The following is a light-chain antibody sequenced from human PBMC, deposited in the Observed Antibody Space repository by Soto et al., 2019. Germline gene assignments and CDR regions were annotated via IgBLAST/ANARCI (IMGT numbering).Light chain of an antibody. CDR1: SGHSSYA. V-gene: IGLV4-69*01. Sequence: QLVLTQSPSASASLGASVKLTCTLSSGHSSYAIAWHQQQPEKGPRYLMKLNSDGSHSKGDGIPDRFSGSSSAAERYLTISSLQSEDEADYYCQTWGTGIRVFGTGTKLTVL. CDR3: QTWGTGIRV. CDR2: LNSDGSH. J-gene: IGLJ1*01.